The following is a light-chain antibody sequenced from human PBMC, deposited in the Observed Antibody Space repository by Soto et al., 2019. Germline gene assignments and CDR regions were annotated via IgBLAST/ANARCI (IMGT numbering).Light chain of an antibody. Sequence: EVVMTQSPATLSVSPGERATLSCRASQSVRSNLAWYQHTPGQAPRRLIYGASTRSTGIPARFSGSGSGTEFTLTLSSLQSEDLEFSYCQQYDNWTWTFGQGTKVEIK. CDR1: QSVRSN. CDR3: QQYDNWTWT. J-gene: IGKJ1*01. V-gene: IGKV3-15*01. CDR2: GAS.